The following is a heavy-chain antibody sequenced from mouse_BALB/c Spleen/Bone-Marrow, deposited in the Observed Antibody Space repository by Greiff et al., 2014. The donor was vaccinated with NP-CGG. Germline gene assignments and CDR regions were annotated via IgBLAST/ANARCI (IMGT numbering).Heavy chain of an antibody. J-gene: IGHJ4*01. CDR1: GFTFSSYT. Sequence: EVMLVESGGGLVKPGGSLKLSCAASGFTFSSYTMPWVRQTPEKRLEWVATISSGGSYTYYPDSVKGRFTISRDNAKNTLYLQMSSLKSEDTAMYYCTRDGKGNYDYAMDYWGQGTSVTVSS. CDR3: TRDGKGNYDYAMDY. CDR2: ISSGGSYT. D-gene: IGHD2-1*01. V-gene: IGHV5-6-4*01.